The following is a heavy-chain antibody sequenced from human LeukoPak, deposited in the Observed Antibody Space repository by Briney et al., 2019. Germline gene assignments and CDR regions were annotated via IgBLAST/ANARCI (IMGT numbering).Heavy chain of an antibody. V-gene: IGHV3-23*01. CDR2: ITGRGGST. Sequence: GGSLRLSRAASGFTFSNYAMSWVRQAPGKGLEWVSGITGRGGSTHYADSGKGRFTISRDNSKNTLYLQMNSLRGEDTAVYYCAKDRDTYDRNSHYYGLDSGAKGARSPSP. CDR1: GFTFSNYA. CDR3: AKDRDTYDRNSHYYGLDS. D-gene: IGHD2-21*02. J-gene: IGHJ6*02.